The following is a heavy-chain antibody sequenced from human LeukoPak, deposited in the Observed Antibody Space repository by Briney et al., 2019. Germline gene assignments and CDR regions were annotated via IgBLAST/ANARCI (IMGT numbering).Heavy chain of an antibody. J-gene: IGHJ2*01. V-gene: IGHV4-4*07. CDR1: GGSISNYY. D-gene: IGHD2-8*01. CDR3: ARQGYCTNGICSGWFFDL. CDR2: LYASGST. Sequence: PSETLSLTCTVSGGSISNYYWNWIRQPAGKELEWIGRLYASGSTNYKPSLKSRVTMSLDTCTNQFSLKLSSVTAADTAMYYCARQGYCTNGICSGWFFDLWGRGTQVTVSS.